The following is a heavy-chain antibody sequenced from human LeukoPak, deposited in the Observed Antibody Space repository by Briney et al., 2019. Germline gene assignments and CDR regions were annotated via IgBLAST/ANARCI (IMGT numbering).Heavy chain of an antibody. CDR2: IYSSGST. V-gene: IGHV3-53*01. D-gene: IGHD5-24*01. J-gene: IGHJ4*02. CDR1: GLTVSTNY. CDR3: ARTSLSGDGYKVGYFDY. Sequence: GGSLRLSCAASGLTVSTNYMSWVRQVPGKGLEWVSLIYSSGSTYYAEYVKGRFTISRDQSKNTLCLQMNSLTAEDTAVYYCARTSLSGDGYKVGYFDYWGQGTLVTVSS.